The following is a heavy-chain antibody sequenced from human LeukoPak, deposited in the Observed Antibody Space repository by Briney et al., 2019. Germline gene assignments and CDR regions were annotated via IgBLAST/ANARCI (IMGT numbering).Heavy chain of an antibody. V-gene: IGHV3-53*01. CDR1: GFSVFKTY. CDR3: VKDWGQVPASISGH. J-gene: IGHJ1*01. Sequence: GGPLRLSCAASGFSVFKTYMSWVRQAPGKGPEWVSVIYIDGRTYFGDSVKGRFTLSRDYSQNTMYLQMDSLRAEDTAVYYCVKDWGQVPASISGHWGQGTLVTVSS. D-gene: IGHD2-2*01. CDR2: IYIDGRT.